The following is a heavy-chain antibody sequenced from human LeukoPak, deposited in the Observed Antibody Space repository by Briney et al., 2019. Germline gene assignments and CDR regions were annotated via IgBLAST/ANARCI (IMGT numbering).Heavy chain of an antibody. CDR3: ARGGRYDYVWGRYRYTGVDY. D-gene: IGHD3-16*02. V-gene: IGHV3-11*04. CDR1: GFTFSNAW. Sequence: PGGSLRLSCAASGFTFSNAWMSWVRQAPGKGLEWVSYISSSGSIMYYADSVKGRFTISRDNAKNSLFLQMNSLRADDTAIYYCARGGRYDYVWGRYRYTGVDYWGQGNLVTVSS. J-gene: IGHJ4*02. CDR2: ISSSGSIM.